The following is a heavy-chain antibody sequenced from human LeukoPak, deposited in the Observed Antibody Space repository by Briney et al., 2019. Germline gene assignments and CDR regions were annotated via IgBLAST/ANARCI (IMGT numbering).Heavy chain of an antibody. CDR3: ARGTNNLWFGELLRYYYYYYMDV. D-gene: IGHD3-10*01. V-gene: IGHV4-59*01. CDR2: IYYSGST. Sequence: KPSETLSLTCTVSGGSISSYYWSWIRQPPGKGLEWIGYIYYSGSTNYNPSLKSRVTISVDTTKNQFSLKLSSVTAADTAVYYCARGTNNLWFGELLRYYYYYYMDVWGKGTTVTISS. CDR1: GGSISSYY. J-gene: IGHJ6*03.